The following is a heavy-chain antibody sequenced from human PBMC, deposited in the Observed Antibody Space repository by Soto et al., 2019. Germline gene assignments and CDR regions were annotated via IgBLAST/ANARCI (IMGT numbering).Heavy chain of an antibody. CDR1: GFTFSTYG. CDR2: ISYDGRNT. Sequence: GGSLRLSCAASGFTFSTYGAHWVRQAPGKGLEWVAVISYDGRNTYYADPVKGRFTISRDNSENTVYLQLNSLGAEDTAVYYCAKDAKYARPPLGRSFLVHDYYSYAMDVWGQGTTVTVSS. V-gene: IGHV3-30*18. CDR3: AKDAKYARPPLGRSFLVHDYYSYAMDV. D-gene: IGHD2-8*01. J-gene: IGHJ6*02.